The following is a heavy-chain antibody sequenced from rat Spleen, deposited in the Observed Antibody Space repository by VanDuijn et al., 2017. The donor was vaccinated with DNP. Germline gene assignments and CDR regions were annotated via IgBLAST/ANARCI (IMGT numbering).Heavy chain of an antibody. V-gene: IGHV3-1*01. CDR2: IDYSGNT. CDR3: ARWGHYGYKPLSYFDY. CDR1: GYSITSNY. Sequence: EVHLQESGPGLVKPSQSLSLTCSVTGYSITSNYWGWIRKFPGDKMEWTGYIDYSGNTGYNPSLKSRISITRDTSNNQFFLQLKSVTTEDMATYYCARWGHYGYKPLSYFDYWGQGVMVTVSS. D-gene: IGHD1-9*01. J-gene: IGHJ2*01.